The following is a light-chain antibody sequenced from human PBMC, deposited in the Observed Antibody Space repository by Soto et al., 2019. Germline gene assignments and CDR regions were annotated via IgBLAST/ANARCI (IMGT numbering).Light chain of an antibody. J-gene: IGKJ4*01. Sequence: EFVLTQSPGTLSLSSGETARLSCTEIQTVRNNYLAWYQQKPGQAPRLLIYDASSRATGIPDRFSGGGSGTDFTLTISRLEPEDFAVYYCQQFSSYPLTFGGGTNVDIK. CDR2: DAS. V-gene: IGKV3-20*01. CDR3: QQFSSYPLT. CDR1: QTVRNNY.